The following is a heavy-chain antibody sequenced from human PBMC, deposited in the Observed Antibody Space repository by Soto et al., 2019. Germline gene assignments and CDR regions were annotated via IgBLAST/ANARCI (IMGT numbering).Heavy chain of an antibody. J-gene: IGHJ4*02. V-gene: IGHV4-39*01. Sequence: KPSETLSLTCTVSGGSISSSSYYWGWIRQPPGKGLEWIGSIYYSGSTYYNPSLKSRVTISVDTSKNQFSLKLSSVTAADTAVYYCARRRSGWSGGFAYWGQGTLVTVSS. CDR1: GGSISSSSYY. CDR3: ARRRSGWSGGFAY. D-gene: IGHD6-19*01. CDR2: IYYSGST.